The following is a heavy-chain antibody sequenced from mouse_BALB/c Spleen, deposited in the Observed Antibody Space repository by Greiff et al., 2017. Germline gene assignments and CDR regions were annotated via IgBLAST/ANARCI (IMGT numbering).Heavy chain of an antibody. CDR2: ISSGGGST. D-gene: IGHD2-1*01. CDR3: ASLYYGNYN. CDR1: GFAFSSYD. Sequence: EVKLMESGGGLVKPGGSLKLSCAASGFAFSSYDMSWVRQTPEKRLEWVAYISSGGGSTYYPDTVKGRFTISRDNAKNTLYLQMSSLKSEDTAMYYCASLYYGNYNWGQGTTLTVSS. J-gene: IGHJ2*01. V-gene: IGHV5-12-1*01.